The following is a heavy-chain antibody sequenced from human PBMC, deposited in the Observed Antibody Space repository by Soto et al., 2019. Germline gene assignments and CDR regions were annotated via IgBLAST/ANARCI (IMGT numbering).Heavy chain of an antibody. CDR1: GYTFTSYD. V-gene: IGHV1-8*01. Sequence: ASVKVSCKASGYTFTSYDINWVRQATGQGLEWMGWMNPNSGNTGYAQKFQGRVTMTRNTSISTAYMELSSLRSEDTVVYYCASIRYSSGWYTGQDAFDIWGQGTMVTVSS. J-gene: IGHJ3*02. D-gene: IGHD6-19*01. CDR2: MNPNSGNT. CDR3: ASIRYSSGWYTGQDAFDI.